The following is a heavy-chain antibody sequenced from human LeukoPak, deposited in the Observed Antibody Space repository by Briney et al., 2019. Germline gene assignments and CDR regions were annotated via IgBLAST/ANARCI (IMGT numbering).Heavy chain of an antibody. V-gene: IGHV3-9*01. CDR3: AKGLPYGDYEARLFDY. J-gene: IGHJ4*02. Sequence: GGFLRLSCAASGFTFDDYAMHWVRQAPGKGLEWVSGISWNSGSIGYADSVKGRFTISRDNAKNSLYLQMNSLRAEDTALYYCAKGLPYGDYEARLFDYWGQGTLVTVSS. CDR1: GFTFDDYA. D-gene: IGHD4-17*01. CDR2: ISWNSGSI.